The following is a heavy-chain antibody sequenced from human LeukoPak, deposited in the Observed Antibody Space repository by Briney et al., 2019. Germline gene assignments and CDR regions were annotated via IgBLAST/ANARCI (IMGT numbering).Heavy chain of an antibody. V-gene: IGHV3-21*01. J-gene: IGHJ3*02. D-gene: IGHD1-26*01. CDR2: ISSSSSYI. CDR1: GFTFRGYS. Sequence: GGSLRLSCAASGFTFRGYSMNWVRQAPGKGLEWVSSISSSSSYIYYADSVKGRFTISRDNAKNSLYLQMNSLRAEDTAVYYCARDNPYSESLAADDAFDIWGQGTTVTVSS. CDR3: ARDNPYSESLAADDAFDI.